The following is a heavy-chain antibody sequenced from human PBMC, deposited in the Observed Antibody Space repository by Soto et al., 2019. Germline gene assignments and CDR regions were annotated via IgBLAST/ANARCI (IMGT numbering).Heavy chain of an antibody. CDR1: GFTFINAW. CDR2: IRNKANSYAT. J-gene: IGHJ4*02. D-gene: IGHD2-15*01. V-gene: IGHV3-73*01. Sequence: GGSLRLSCAASGFTFINAWMSWVRQAPGKGLEWVGRIRNKANSYATAYAASVRGRFTISRDDSKNTAFLQMNSLNTEDTAVYYCISHSPEDMIRTWGQGTLVTVSS. CDR3: ISHSPEDMIRT.